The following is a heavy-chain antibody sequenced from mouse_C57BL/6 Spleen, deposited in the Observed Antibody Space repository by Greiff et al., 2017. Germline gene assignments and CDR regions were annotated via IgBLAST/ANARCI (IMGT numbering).Heavy chain of an antibody. CDR3: ARGGDYYGSSYLFAY. CDR1: DSEVFPIAY. Sequence: QVQLKQSGSELRSPGSSVKLSCKDFDSEVFPIAYMSWVRQKPGHGFEWIGGILPSIGRTIYGEKFEDKATLDADTLSNTAYLELNSLTSEDSAIYYCARGGDYYGSSYLFAYWGQGTLVTVSA. V-gene: IGHV15-2*01. J-gene: IGHJ3*01. CDR2: ILPSIGRT. D-gene: IGHD1-1*01.